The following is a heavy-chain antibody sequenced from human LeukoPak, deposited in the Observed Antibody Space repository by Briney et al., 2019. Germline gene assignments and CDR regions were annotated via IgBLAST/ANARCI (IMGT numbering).Heavy chain of an antibody. CDR1: GGSISSYY. CDR3: ARYDYGGNHFDY. CDR2: IYYSGST. V-gene: IGHV4-59*01. Sequence: SETLSLTCTVSGGSISSYYWSWIRQPPGKGLEWIGYIYYSGSTNYNPSLKSRVTISVDTSKNQFSLKLSSVTAADTAVYYCARYDYGGNHFDYWGQGTLVTVSS. D-gene: IGHD4-23*01. J-gene: IGHJ4*02.